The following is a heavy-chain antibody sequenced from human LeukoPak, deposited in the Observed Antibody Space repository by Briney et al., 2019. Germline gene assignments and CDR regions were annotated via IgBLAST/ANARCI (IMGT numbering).Heavy chain of an antibody. D-gene: IGHD3-10*01. Sequence: ASVKVSCRASGYTFTGYYMHWVRQAPGQGLEWMGWISAYNGNTNYAQKVQGRVTMTTDTSTSTAYMELRSLRSDDTAVYYCARDYYGSGSYYGIWGQRTLVTVSS. CDR3: ARDYYGSGSYYGI. V-gene: IGHV1-18*01. CDR1: GYTFTGYY. CDR2: ISAYNGNT. J-gene: IGHJ4*02.